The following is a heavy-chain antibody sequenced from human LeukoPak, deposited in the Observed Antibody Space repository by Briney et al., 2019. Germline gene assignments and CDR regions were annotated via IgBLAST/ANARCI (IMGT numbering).Heavy chain of an antibody. Sequence: GGSLRLSCSASGFAFSSYAMHWVRQAPGKGLEYVSAISSNGGTTYYADSVKGRFTISRDNFKNTLYLQMSSLIAEDTAVYYCVKDFHDTSGYYYGVVDIWGQGTMVTVSS. CDR3: VKDFHDTSGYYYGVVDI. CDR2: ISSNGGTT. CDR1: GFAFSSYA. D-gene: IGHD3-22*01. J-gene: IGHJ3*02. V-gene: IGHV3-64D*06.